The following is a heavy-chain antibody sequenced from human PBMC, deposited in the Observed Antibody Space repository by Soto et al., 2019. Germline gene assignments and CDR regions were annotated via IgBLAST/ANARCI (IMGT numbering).Heavy chain of an antibody. CDR2: IIPIFGTA. CDR1: GGTFSSYA. J-gene: IGHJ6*02. D-gene: IGHD5-18*01. Sequence: QVQLVQSGAEVKKPGSSVKVSCKASGGTFSSYAISWVRQAPGQGLEWMGGIIPIFGTANYAQKFQGRVTITADESTSTAYMELSSLRSEDTAVYYCARDRGYSYGQTYYYYGMDVWGQGTTVTVSS. CDR3: ARDRGYSYGQTYYYYGMDV. V-gene: IGHV1-69*12.